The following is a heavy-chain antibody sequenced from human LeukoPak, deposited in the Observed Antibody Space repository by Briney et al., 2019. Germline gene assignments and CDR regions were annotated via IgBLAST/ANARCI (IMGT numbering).Heavy chain of an antibody. D-gene: IGHD3-22*01. CDR3: ARAPYYYDSSGYLYYYGMDV. Sequence: GGSLRLSCAASGFTVSSNYMSWVRQAPGKGLEWVSVIYSGGSTYYADSVNGRFTISRDNSKNTLYLQMNSLRAEDTAVYYCARAPYYYDSSGYLYYYGMDVWGQGTTVTVSS. V-gene: IGHV3-53*01. J-gene: IGHJ6*02. CDR1: GFTVSSNY. CDR2: IYSGGST.